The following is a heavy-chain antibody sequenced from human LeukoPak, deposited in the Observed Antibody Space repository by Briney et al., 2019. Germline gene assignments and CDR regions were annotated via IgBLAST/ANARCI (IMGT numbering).Heavy chain of an antibody. D-gene: IGHD3-10*01. CDR2: IDTNTGNP. CDR1: GYTFTSYA. Sequence: GASVKVSCKASGYTFTSYAMNWVRQAPGQGLEWMGWIDTNTGNPTYAQGFTGRFVFSLDTSVSTAYLQISSLKAEDTAVYYCASELSSHAFDIWGQGTMVTVSS. CDR3: ASELSSHAFDI. J-gene: IGHJ3*02. V-gene: IGHV7-4-1*02.